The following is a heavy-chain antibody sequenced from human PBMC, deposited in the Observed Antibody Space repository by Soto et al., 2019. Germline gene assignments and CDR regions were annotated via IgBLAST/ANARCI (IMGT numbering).Heavy chain of an antibody. D-gene: IGHD2-2*02. CDR3: ARGVQWGVVPAAIRMAWFDP. V-gene: IGHV4-30-4*01. CDR2: IYYSGST. CDR1: GGSISSGDYY. J-gene: IGHJ5*02. Sequence: TLSLTCTVSGGSISSGDYYWSWIRQPPGKGLEWIGYIYYSGSTYYNPSLKSRVTISVDTSKNQFSLKLSSVTAADTAVYYCARGVQWGVVPAAIRMAWFDPWGQGTLVTVSS.